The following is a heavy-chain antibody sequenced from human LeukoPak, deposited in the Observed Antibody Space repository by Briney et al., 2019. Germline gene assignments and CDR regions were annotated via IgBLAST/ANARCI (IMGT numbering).Heavy chain of an antibody. Sequence: ASVKVSCKASGYTFTSYGISWVRQAPGQGLEWMGWICAYNGNTNYAQKLQGRVTMTTDTSTSTAYMELSSLRSEDTAVYYCARDPFPFLYYYDSSGYSNWGQGTLVTVSS. D-gene: IGHD3-22*01. CDR3: ARDPFPFLYYYDSSGYSN. V-gene: IGHV1-18*01. J-gene: IGHJ4*02. CDR2: ICAYNGNT. CDR1: GYTFTSYG.